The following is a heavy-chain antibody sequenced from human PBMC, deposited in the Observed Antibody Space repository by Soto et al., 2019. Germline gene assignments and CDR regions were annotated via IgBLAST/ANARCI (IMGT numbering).Heavy chain of an antibody. J-gene: IGHJ4*02. CDR2: ISPYDGNT. D-gene: IGHD2-21*01. CDR3: ARDTSVEMASIPDY. CDR1: GYTFTSGG. V-gene: IGHV1-18*04. Sequence: QVQLVQSGAEVKKPGASVKVSCKASGYTFTSGGITWVRQAPGQGLEWMGWISPYDGNTNYTQKLQGRVTMTTDTSTSTAYMELRSLRSDDTAVYYCARDTSVEMASIPDYWGQGTLVTVSS.